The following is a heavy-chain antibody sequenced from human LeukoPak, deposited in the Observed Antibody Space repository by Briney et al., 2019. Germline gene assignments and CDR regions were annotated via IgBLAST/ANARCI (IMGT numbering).Heavy chain of an antibody. CDR2: IYSGGNT. Sequence: GGSLRLSCAASGVSVSNDYISWVRQAPGKGLEWVSVIYSGGNTYYADSVKGRLTISRDNSKNTVYLQMNTVRAEDTAVYYCARGWVMFDYWGQGTLVTVSS. D-gene: IGHD2-8*01. CDR1: GVSVSNDY. CDR3: ARGWVMFDY. V-gene: IGHV3-53*01. J-gene: IGHJ4*02.